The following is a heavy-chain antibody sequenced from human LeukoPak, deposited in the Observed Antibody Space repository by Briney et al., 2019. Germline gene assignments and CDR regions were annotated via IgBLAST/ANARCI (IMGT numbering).Heavy chain of an antibody. V-gene: IGHV3-30-3*01. CDR2: ISYDGSNK. J-gene: IGHJ4*02. Sequence: PGGSLRLSCAPSGFTFNDYAMHWVRQAPGKGPEWVAVISYDGSNKYYADSVKGRFTISRDNSKNTLYLQMNSLRAEDTAVYYCAKDRGRIDYWGQGTLVTVSS. CDR1: GFTFNDYA. CDR3: AKDRGRIDY.